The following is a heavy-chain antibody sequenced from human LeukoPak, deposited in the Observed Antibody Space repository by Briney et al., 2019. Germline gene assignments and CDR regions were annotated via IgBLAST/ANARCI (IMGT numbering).Heavy chain of an antibody. CDR3: ARAVAAAGRSWWFDP. CDR2: ISSSSSYI. J-gene: IGHJ5*02. CDR1: GFTFSSYS. V-gene: IGHV3-21*01. D-gene: IGHD6-13*01. Sequence: GGSLRLSCAASGFTFSSYSMNWVRQAPGKGLEWVSSISSSSSYIYYADSAKGRFTISRDNAKNSLYLQMNSLRAEDTAVYYCARAVAAAGRSWWFDPWGQGTLVTVSS.